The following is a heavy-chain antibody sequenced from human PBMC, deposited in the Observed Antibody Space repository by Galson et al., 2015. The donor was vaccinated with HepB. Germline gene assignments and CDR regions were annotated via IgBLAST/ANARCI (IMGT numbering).Heavy chain of an antibody. CDR3: ARAPGYGDYYYYYYMDV. V-gene: IGHV1-69*13. Sequence: SVKVSCKASGGTFSSYAISWVRQAPGQGLEWMGGIIPIFGTANYAQKFQGRVTITADESTSTAYMELSSLRSEDTAVYYCARAPGYGDYYYYYYMDVWGKGTTVTVSS. J-gene: IGHJ6*03. D-gene: IGHD4-17*01. CDR2: IIPIFGTA. CDR1: GGTFSSYA.